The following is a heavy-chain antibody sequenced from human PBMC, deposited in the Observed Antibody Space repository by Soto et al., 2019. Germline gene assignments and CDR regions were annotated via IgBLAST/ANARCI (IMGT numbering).Heavy chain of an antibody. CDR1: GGSISSSSYY. Sequence: PSETLSLTCTVSGGSISSSSYYWGWIRQPPGKGLEWIGSIYYSGSTYYNPSLKSRVTISVDTSKNQFSLKLSSVTAADTAVYYCARQLVLGCWFDPWGQGTLVTVSS. CDR2: IYYSGST. CDR3: ARQLVLGCWFDP. D-gene: IGHD6-13*01. J-gene: IGHJ5*02. V-gene: IGHV4-39*01.